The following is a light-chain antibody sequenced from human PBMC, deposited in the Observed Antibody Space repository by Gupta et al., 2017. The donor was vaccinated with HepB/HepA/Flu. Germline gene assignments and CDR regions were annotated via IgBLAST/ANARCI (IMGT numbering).Light chain of an antibody. J-gene: IGKJ1*01. CDR1: KTISSDS. Sequence: EHLLIQFPGLLSLSPGERATLSCRATKTISSDSLAWYQQNPGQAPRLLIFGASSRATGIPDRFSGSGSGTDYTLTISGLEPEDFAVYYCQHYGSSLWTFGQGTKVEIK. V-gene: IGKV3-20*01. CDR3: QHYGSSLWT. CDR2: GAS.